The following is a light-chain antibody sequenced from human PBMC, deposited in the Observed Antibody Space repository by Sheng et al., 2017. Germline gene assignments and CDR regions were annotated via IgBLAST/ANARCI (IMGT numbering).Light chain of an antibody. CDR3: QQYYSTNS. J-gene: IGKJ2*03. CDR1: QSISSW. V-gene: IGKV1-5*03. Sequence: DIQMTQSPSTLSASEGDRVTLACRASQSISSWLAWYQQKPGKAPKLLIYRASSLEGGVPSRFSGSGSGTEFTLTISSLQPDDFATYYCQQYYSTNSFGQGTKLEIK. CDR2: RAS.